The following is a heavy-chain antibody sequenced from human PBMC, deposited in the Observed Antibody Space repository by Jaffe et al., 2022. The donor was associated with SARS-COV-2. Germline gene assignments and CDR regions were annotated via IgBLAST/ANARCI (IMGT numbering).Heavy chain of an antibody. CDR1: GFTFSRYT. V-gene: IGHV3-21*01. Sequence: EVQLVESGGGLVKPGGSLRLSCAASGFTFSRYTMNWVRQAPGKGLEWVSSISSNGYYIYYADSMKGRFTISRDNAKNLLYLQMNSLRAEDTAVYYCAREDCSVTGCSSHLAWLDPWGQGTLVTVSS. J-gene: IGHJ5*02. CDR3: AREDCSVTGCSSHLAWLDP. CDR2: ISSNGYYI. D-gene: IGHD2-15*01.